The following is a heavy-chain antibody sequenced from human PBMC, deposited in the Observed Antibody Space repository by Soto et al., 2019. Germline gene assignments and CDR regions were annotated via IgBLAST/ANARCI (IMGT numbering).Heavy chain of an antibody. D-gene: IGHD3-3*01. J-gene: IGHJ3*02. V-gene: IGHV3-33*01. Sequence: GGSLRLSCAASGFTFSSYGMHWVRQAPGKGLEWVAVIWYDGSNKYYADSVKGRFTISRDNSKNTLYLQMNSLRAEDTAVYYCARARLRFLEWLDAFDIWGQGTMVTVSS. CDR2: IWYDGSNK. CDR3: ARARLRFLEWLDAFDI. CDR1: GFTFSSYG.